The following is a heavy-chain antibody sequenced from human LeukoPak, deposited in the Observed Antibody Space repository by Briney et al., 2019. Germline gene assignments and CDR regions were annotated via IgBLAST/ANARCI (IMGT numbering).Heavy chain of an antibody. D-gene: IGHD6-6*01. CDR2: IYDSGST. J-gene: IGHJ6*02. CDR1: GGSIRSSYYY. V-gene: IGHV4-39*01. Sequence: SETLSLTCTVSGGSIRSSYYYWGWIRQPPGKGLEWIGSIYDSGSTYYNPSLKSRVTISVDTSKNQFSLKLSSVTAADTAMYYCARQQLHRTGNYYYYYGMDVWGQGTTVTVSS. CDR3: ARQQLHRTGNYYYYYGMDV.